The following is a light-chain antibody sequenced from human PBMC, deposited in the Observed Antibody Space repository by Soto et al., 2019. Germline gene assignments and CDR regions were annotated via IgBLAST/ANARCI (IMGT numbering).Light chain of an antibody. J-gene: IGKJ4*01. V-gene: IGKV3-20*01. CDR1: QSISSSF. CDR3: QQYGSSPPLT. CDR2: GAS. Sequence: EFVLTQSPGKLSLSPGERATLSCRASQSISSSFLAWYQQKPGQAPRLLIYGASSRGTSIPDRFSGSGSGTDFTLTISRLEPEEFAVYYCQQYGSSPPLTFGGGTKVEIK.